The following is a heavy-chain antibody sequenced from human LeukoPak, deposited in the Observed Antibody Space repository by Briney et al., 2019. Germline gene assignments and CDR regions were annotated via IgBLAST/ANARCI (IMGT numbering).Heavy chain of an antibody. CDR2: ISWNSGSI. CDR3: ATDGAGFDT. J-gene: IGHJ5*02. V-gene: IGHV3-9*01. CDR1: GFTFDDYA. Sequence: GGSLRLSCAASGFTFDDYAMHWVRQAPGKGLEWVSGISWNSGSIGYADSVKGRFTISRDNAKKSLYLEMNNLRAEDTAVYYCATDGAGFDTWGQGVLVTVSS.